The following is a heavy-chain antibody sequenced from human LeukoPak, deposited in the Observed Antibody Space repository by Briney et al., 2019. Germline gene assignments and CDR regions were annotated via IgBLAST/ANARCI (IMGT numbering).Heavy chain of an antibody. D-gene: IGHD1-26*01. V-gene: IGHV1-8*01. J-gene: IGHJ6*03. CDR3: ARDPPSGRGYYMDV. CDR1: GYTFTSYD. Sequence: ASVKVSCKASGYTFTSYDINWVRQATGQGLEWMGWMNPNSGYTGYAQKFQGRVTMTRNTSISTAYMELSSLRSEDTAVYYCARDPPSGRGYYMDVWGKGTTVTVSS. CDR2: MNPNSGYT.